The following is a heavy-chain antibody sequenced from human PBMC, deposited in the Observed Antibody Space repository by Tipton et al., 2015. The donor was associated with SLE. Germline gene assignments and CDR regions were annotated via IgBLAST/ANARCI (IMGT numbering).Heavy chain of an antibody. CDR1: GFTFSSYA. V-gene: IGHV3-23*01. CDR3: AKGDSYYYYGMDV. Sequence: SLRLSCAASGFTFSSYAMSWVRQAPGKGLEWVSAISGSGGSTYCADSVKGRFTISRDNSKNTLYLQMNSLRAEDTAVYYCAKGDSYYYYGMDVWGQGTTVTVSS. J-gene: IGHJ6*02. CDR2: ISGSGGST.